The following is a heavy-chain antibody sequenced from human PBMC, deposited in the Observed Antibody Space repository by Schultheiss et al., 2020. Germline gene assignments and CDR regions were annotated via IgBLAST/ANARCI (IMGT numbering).Heavy chain of an antibody. CDR1: GGSISSGGYY. V-gene: IGHV4-39*07. CDR3: ARADEWSTEYFQH. D-gene: IGHD3-3*01. CDR2: IYYSGST. J-gene: IGHJ1*01. Sequence: SETLSLTCTVSGGSISSGGYYWGWIRQPPGKGLEWIGSIYYSGSTNYNPTLKSRVTISVDTSKNQFSLKLSSVTAADTAVYFCARADEWSTEYFQHWGQGTLVTVSS.